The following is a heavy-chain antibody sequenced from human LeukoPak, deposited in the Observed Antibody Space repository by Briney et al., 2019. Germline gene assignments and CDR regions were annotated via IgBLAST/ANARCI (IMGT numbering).Heavy chain of an antibody. D-gene: IGHD4-23*01. Sequence: SETLSLTCTVSGASFSSGSYYWSWIRQPPGKGLEWIGFIYYSGATAYNPSLKSRVTISVDTSKNQLSLKLSSVTPADTAVYYCARDLGAPDYGGNSFDYWGQGTLVTVSS. J-gene: IGHJ4*02. V-gene: IGHV4-61*01. CDR3: ARDLGAPDYGGNSFDY. CDR2: IYYSGAT. CDR1: GASFSSGSYY.